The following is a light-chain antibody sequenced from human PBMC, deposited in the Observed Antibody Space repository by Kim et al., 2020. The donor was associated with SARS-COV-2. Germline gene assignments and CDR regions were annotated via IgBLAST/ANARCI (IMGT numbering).Light chain of an antibody. J-gene: IGKJ3*01. Sequence: GADRANITRRARPSISSYNNWYQQKPGKAPKLLIYAESRVQSDVPSMFSGRGSGTDFTLTLSSPQPEYFSTYYCQQSHSTPRTFGPGTKVDI. CDR1: PSISSY. CDR3: QQSHSTPRT. V-gene: IGKV1-39*01. CDR2: AES.